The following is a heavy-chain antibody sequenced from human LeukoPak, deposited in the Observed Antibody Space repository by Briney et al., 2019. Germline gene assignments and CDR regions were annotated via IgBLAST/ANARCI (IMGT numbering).Heavy chain of an antibody. CDR1: GFTFSNYA. D-gene: IGHD6-13*01. CDR2: ISSSGSTI. CDR3: AREAAAGDYYYYYMDV. J-gene: IGHJ6*03. Sequence: GMSLRLSCAASGFTFSNYAMNWVRQAPGKGLEWVSYISSSGSTIYYADSVKGRFTISRDNAKNSLYLQMNSLRAEDTAVYYCAREAAAGDYYYYYMDVWGKGTTVTISS. V-gene: IGHV3-48*03.